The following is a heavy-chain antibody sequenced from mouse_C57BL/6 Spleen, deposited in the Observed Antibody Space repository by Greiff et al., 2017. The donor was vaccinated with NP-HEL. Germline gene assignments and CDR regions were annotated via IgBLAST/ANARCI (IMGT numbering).Heavy chain of an antibody. CDR3: TRSRYGNYGTWFAY. D-gene: IGHD2-1*01. Sequence: EVKLVESGGGLVQPGGSMKLSCAASGFTFSDAWMDWVRQSPEKGLEWVAEIRNKANNHATYYAESVKGRFTISRDDSKSSVYLQMNSLRAEDTGIYYCTRSRYGNYGTWFAYWGQGTLVTVSA. V-gene: IGHV6-6*01. CDR2: IRNKANNHAT. CDR1: GFTFSDAW. J-gene: IGHJ3*01.